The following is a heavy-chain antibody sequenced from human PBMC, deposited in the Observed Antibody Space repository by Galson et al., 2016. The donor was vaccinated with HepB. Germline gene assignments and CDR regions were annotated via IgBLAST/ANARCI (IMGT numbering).Heavy chain of an antibody. Sequence: SETLSLTCTVSGGSISSSRYYWGWIRQTPGKGLEWIGSIFYNGDTYSNPSLKSRVTVSVDTSKNQFSLELTSVTAADTALYFCAINRPAYCSSKTCYDDAFDVWGQGTMVAVSS. CDR3: AINRPAYCSSKTCYDDAFDV. CDR1: GGSISSSRYY. J-gene: IGHJ3*01. CDR2: IFYNGDT. V-gene: IGHV4-39*01. D-gene: IGHD2-15*01.